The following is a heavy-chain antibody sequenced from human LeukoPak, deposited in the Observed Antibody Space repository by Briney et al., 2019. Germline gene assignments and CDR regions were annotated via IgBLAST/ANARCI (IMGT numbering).Heavy chain of an antibody. V-gene: IGHV1-46*01. CDR2: IDPSGGST. J-gene: IGHJ5*02. Sequence: GASVKVSCKASGYTFTAYYMHWVRQAPAQGLEWMGVIDPSGGSTSYAQRFQDRVTMTSDTSTSTVYMELSSLRSEDTAVYYCARGDGDSDSNGVLMGWFDPWGQGTLVTVSS. CDR1: GYTFTAYY. CDR3: ARGDGDSDSNGVLMGWFDP. D-gene: IGHD3-22*01.